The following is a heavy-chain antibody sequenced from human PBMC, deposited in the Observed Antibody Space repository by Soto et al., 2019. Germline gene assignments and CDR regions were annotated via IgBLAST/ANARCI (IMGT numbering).Heavy chain of an antibody. CDR1: GGAISGRSNY. CDR2: IYSGGST. V-gene: IGHV4-39*01. D-gene: IGHD3-9*01. Sequence: SETLSLTCAVSGGAISGRSNYWGWIRQPPGKGLEYIGSIYSGGSTYYNPSLKSRVTLSVDATQNQFSLRLTSVTAADTAVYYCARRHSATWLFDYWGLGTPVTVSS. CDR3: ARRHSATWLFDY. J-gene: IGHJ4*02.